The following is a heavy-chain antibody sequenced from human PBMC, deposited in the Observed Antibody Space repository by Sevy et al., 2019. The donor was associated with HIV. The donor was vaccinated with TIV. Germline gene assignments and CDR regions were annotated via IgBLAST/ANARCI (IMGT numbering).Heavy chain of an antibody. Sequence: GGSLRLSCVASGFTFSSYGMSWVRQAPGKGLEWVSVISDIGNTYYADSVKGRFTMSRDNSKNTLYLQMNSLRAEDTAVYYCAKCLAALPGYYYGVDVWGQGTTVTVSS. CDR2: ISDIGNT. CDR3: AKCLAALPGYYYGVDV. J-gene: IGHJ6*02. D-gene: IGHD6-6*01. V-gene: IGHV3-23*01. CDR1: GFTFSSYG.